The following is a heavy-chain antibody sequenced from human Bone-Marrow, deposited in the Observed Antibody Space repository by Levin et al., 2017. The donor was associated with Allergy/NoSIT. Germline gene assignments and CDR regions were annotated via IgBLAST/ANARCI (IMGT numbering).Heavy chain of an antibody. CDR1: GYDFNSYG. Sequence: ASVKVSCKTSGYDFNSYGISWVRQAPGQGLEWMGWISSYNADRNYAQKFLGRVTMTTDTSTNTVYMQLRSLRSDDTAVYYCARIDYGDYVLLDWGQGTLVTVSS. CDR2: ISSYNADR. V-gene: IGHV1-18*01. D-gene: IGHD4-17*01. J-gene: IGHJ4*02. CDR3: ARIDYGDYVLLD.